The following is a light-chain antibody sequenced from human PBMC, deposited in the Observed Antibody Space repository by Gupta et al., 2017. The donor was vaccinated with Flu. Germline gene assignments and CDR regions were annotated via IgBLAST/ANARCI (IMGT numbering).Light chain of an antibody. Sequence: MMTQSPASLSVSPGDRLPLSCRASRDIDTRLAWYQQKPGQSPRLLIYEASTRATGVAARFSGSWSGTECTLIVSTVQSEDSAVYFCQQYYMWPPLTFGGGTKVEI. V-gene: IGKV3-15*01. J-gene: IGKJ4*01. CDR1: RDIDTR. CDR2: EAS. CDR3: QQYYMWPPLT.